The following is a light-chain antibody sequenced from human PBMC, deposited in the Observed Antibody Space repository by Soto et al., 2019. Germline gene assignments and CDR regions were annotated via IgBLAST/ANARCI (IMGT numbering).Light chain of an antibody. Sequence: IQMTQSPSTLSASVGARVTITGRASQSIRNWLAWYQQQPGKAPQLLIHQASTLQSGVPSRFSGSGSGTEFTLNISSLQPDDFATYYCQQYNSHSDTFGQGTKLDIK. CDR2: QAS. CDR1: QSIRNW. V-gene: IGKV1-5*03. CDR3: QQYNSHSDT. J-gene: IGKJ1*01.